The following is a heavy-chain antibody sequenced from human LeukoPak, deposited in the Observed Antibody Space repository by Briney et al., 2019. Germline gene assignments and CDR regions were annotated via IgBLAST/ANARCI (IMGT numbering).Heavy chain of an antibody. CDR1: GYTLTELS. D-gene: IGHD6-13*01. CDR2: FDPEDGET. V-gene: IGHV1-24*01. CDR3: ATDSSLYSSSWTDLDY. Sequence: GASVKVSFKVSGYTLTELSMHWVRPAPGKGLAGMGGFDPEDGETIYAQKFQGRVTMTEDTSTDTAYMELSSLRSEDKAVYYCATDSSLYSSSWTDLDYWGQGTLVTVSS. J-gene: IGHJ4*02.